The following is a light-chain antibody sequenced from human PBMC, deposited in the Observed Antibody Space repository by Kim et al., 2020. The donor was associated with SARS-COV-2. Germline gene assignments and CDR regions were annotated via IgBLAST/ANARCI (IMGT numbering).Light chain of an antibody. V-gene: IGKV2-28*01. CDR2: LGS. J-gene: IGKJ1*01. CDR3: MQALQTQ. CDR1: QSLLHSNGYNY. Sequence: DIVMTQSPLSLPVTPGEPASISCRSSQSLLHSNGYNYLDWYLQKPGQPPQLLIYLGSNRASGVPDRFSGSGSGTDFTLKISRVEAEDVGVYYCMQALQTQFGQGTKVDIK.